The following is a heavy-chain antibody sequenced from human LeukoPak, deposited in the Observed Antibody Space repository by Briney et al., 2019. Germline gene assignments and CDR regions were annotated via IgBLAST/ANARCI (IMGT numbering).Heavy chain of an antibody. V-gene: IGHV3-74*01. CDR1: GFTFSSYW. CDR3: ARDHPYYDFWAGYSRAFDI. Sequence: PGGSLRLSCAASGFTFSSYWMHWVRQAPGKGLVWVSRINSDGSSTSYADSVKGRFTISRDNAKNTLYLQMNSLRAEDTAVYYCARDHPYYDFWAGYSRAFDIWGQGTVVTVSS. J-gene: IGHJ3*02. CDR2: INSDGSST. D-gene: IGHD3-3*01.